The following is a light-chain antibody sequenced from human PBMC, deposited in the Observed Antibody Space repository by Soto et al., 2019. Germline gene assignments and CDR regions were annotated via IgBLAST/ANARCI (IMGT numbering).Light chain of an antibody. CDR3: QQYDNSFT. J-gene: IGKJ5*01. Sequence: IVLTQSPGTLSLSPGDRATLSCRASQSVGSTYLAWYQQKAGQAPRLLIYDASSRATGIPDRFSGSGSGTDFTLTISRLEPEDFAVYYCQQYDNSFTFGQGTRWRL. CDR2: DAS. V-gene: IGKV3-20*01. CDR1: QSVGSTY.